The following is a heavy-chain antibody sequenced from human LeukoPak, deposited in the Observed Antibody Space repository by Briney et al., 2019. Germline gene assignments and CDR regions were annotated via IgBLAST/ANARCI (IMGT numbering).Heavy chain of an antibody. J-gene: IGHJ4*02. CDR2: IYYSGST. V-gene: IGHV4-59*08. CDR3: ARLGIGVVPSAMLGDYYFDY. CDR1: GGSFSGYY. Sequence: SETLSLTCAVSGGSFSGYYRRWIRHPPRKGLEWIGYIYYSGSTKYNPSLKSRVTISVDTSKSQFSLKLTSVTAADTAVYYCARLGIGVVPSAMLGDYYFDYWGQGTLVTVSS. D-gene: IGHD2-2*01.